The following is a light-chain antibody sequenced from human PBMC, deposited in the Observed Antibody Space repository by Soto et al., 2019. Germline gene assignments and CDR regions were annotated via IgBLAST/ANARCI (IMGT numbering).Light chain of an antibody. J-gene: IGKJ1*01. V-gene: IGKV3-15*01. CDR3: QQYNKCFPST. Sequence: EIVMTQSPATLAVSPGERATLSCRASQSITRNLAWFQQKPGQGPRLLIYDASTRATGIPARFSGSGSGTEFTLTISSLQSEDFAVYYCQQYNKCFPSTFGHGTKLDIK. CDR2: DAS. CDR1: QSITRN.